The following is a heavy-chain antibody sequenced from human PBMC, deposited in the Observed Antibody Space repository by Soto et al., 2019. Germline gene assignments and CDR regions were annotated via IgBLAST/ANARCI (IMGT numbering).Heavy chain of an antibody. J-gene: IGHJ4*02. Sequence: QVQLVQSGAEVRKPGSSVKVSCKASGGTFSRHTISWVRQAPGQGLEWMGGIIPMFGTANYAQKFQGRVTITADESTSTAYMELSGLRSEDTAIYYCARGWGYESSDYYYAYWGPGTLVIVSS. CDR2: IIPMFGTA. CDR3: ARGWGYESSDYYYAY. V-gene: IGHV1-69*01. CDR1: GGTFSRHT. D-gene: IGHD3-22*01.